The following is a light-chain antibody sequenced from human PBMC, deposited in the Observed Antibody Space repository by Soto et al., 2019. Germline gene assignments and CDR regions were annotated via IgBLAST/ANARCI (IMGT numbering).Light chain of an antibody. CDR2: LAS. V-gene: IGKV2-28*01. J-gene: IGKJ5*01. CDR3: MQGLETPPVT. CDR1: QSLLHTNGQNF. Sequence: DIVLTQSPLSLPVNPWEPVSISCTSSQSLLHTNGQNFLDWYLQKPGQAPQLLIYLASIRASGVPDRFSGSGSGRQFTLKISRVEAEDVGVYFCMQGLETPPVTFGQGTRLEIK.